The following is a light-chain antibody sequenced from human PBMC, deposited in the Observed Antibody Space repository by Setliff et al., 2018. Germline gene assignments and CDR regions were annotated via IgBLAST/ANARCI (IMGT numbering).Light chain of an antibody. V-gene: IGLV1-44*01. CDR1: SSNIGSNT. CDR2: RNN. J-gene: IGLJ1*01. Sequence: ALTQPPSASGTPGQRVTISCSGSSSNIGSNTVNWYHQLPGTAPKLLIYRNNQRPSGVPDRFSGSKSGTSASLAISGLQSEDEADYYCAAWDDSLNGYVFGTGTRSPS. CDR3: AAWDDSLNGYV.